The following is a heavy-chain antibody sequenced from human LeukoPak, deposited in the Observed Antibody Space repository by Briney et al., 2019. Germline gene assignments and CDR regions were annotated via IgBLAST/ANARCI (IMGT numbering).Heavy chain of an antibody. Sequence: GASVKVSCKASGYTFTGYYMHWVRQAPGQGLEWMGWINPNSGGTNYAQKFQGRVTMTRDTSISTAYMELSRLRSDDTAVYYCVFFEGREWLSYFDYWGQGTLVTVSS. D-gene: IGHD3-3*01. CDR3: VFFEGREWLSYFDY. CDR2: INPNSGGT. CDR1: GYTFTGYY. J-gene: IGHJ4*02. V-gene: IGHV1-2*02.